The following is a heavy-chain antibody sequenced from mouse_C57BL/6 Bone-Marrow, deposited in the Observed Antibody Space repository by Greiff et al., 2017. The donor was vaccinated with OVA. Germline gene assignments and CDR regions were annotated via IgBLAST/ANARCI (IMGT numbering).Heavy chain of an antibody. J-gene: IGHJ4*01. CDR3: ARDEKKYSNSFLYYAMDY. V-gene: IGHV1-9*01. CDR1: GYTFTGYW. CDR2: ILPGSGST. Sequence: QVQLQQSGAELMKPGASVKLSCKATGYTFTGYWIEWVKQRPGHGLEWIGEILPGSGSTNYNEKFKGKATFTADTSSNTAYMQLSSLTNEDSAIYYCARDEKKYSNSFLYYAMDYWGQGTSVTVSS. D-gene: IGHD2-5*01.